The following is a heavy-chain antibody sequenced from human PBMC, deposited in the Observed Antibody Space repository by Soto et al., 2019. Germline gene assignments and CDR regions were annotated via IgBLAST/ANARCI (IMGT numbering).Heavy chain of an antibody. Sequence: EVQLVESGGGLVQPGGSLRLSCAASGFTFSSYWMSWVRQAPGKGLEWVANIKQDGSERYYVDSVKGRFTISRDNAKNSLYLQMNSLRAEDTAVYYCARDHSNGYGRLCYFDYWGQGTLVTVSS. CDR3: ARDHSNGYGRLCYFDY. D-gene: IGHD5-12*01. J-gene: IGHJ4*02. CDR2: IKQDGSER. CDR1: GFTFSSYW. V-gene: IGHV3-7*01.